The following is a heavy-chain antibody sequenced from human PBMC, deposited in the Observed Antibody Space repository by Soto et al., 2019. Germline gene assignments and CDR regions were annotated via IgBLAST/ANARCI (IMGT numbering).Heavy chain of an antibody. CDR2: IYYSGST. D-gene: IGHD1-26*01. CDR3: ARRRGSYAPRGSWFDP. Sequence: KPSETLSLTCTVSGGSISSSSYYWGWIRQPPGKGLEWIGSIYYSGSTYYNPSLKSRVTISVDTSKNQFSLKLSSVTAADTAVYYCARRRGSYAPRGSWFDPWGQGTLVTVSS. CDR1: GGSISSSSYY. J-gene: IGHJ5*02. V-gene: IGHV4-39*01.